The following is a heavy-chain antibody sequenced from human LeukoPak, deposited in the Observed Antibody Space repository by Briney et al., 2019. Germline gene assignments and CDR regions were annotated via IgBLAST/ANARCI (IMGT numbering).Heavy chain of an antibody. J-gene: IGHJ4*02. D-gene: IGHD3-22*01. CDR1: GFTVSSNY. V-gene: IGHV3-66*01. CDR3: ARGPYYYDSRRPSSGGN. CDR2: ICSGGST. Sequence: GGSLRLSCAASGFTVSSNYMSWVRQAPGKGLEWVSVICSGGSTYYADSVKGRFTISRDNSKNTLYLQMNSLRAEDTAVYYCARGPYYYDSRRPSSGGNWGQGTLVTVSS.